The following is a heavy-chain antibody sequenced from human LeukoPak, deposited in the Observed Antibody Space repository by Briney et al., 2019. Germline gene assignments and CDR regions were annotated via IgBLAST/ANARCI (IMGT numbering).Heavy chain of an antibody. Sequence: PGGSLRLSCAASGFTFSSYSMNWVRQAPGKGLEWVSSITSSSSYIYYADSVKGRFTISRDNAKNSLYLQMNSLRAEDTAIYYCARDRKGIVGATTAARVDYWGQGTLVTVSS. V-gene: IGHV3-21*01. CDR3: ARDRKGIVGATTAARVDY. J-gene: IGHJ4*02. CDR1: GFTFSSYS. D-gene: IGHD1-26*01. CDR2: ITSSSSYI.